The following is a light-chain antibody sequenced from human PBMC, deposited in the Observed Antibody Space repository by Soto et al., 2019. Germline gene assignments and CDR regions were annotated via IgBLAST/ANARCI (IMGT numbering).Light chain of an antibody. V-gene: IGKV3-20*01. CDR2: GTS. J-gene: IGKJ2*02. CDR3: QQYGSSPRT. CDR1: QSVSSSY. Sequence: EIVLTQSPGTLSLSPGERATLSCRASQSVSSSYLAWYQQKPRQAPRLLIYGTSSRATGIPDRFSGSGSGTDFTLTSSRLEPEDFAVYYCQQYGSSPRTFGQGTKLEIK.